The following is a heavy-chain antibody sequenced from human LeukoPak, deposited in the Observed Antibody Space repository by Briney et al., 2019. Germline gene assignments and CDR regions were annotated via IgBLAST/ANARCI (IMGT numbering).Heavy chain of an antibody. V-gene: IGHV1-46*01. CDR3: ARARRVQLWLDY. J-gene: IGHJ4*02. CDR1: GYTFTSYG. Sequence: ASVKVSCKASGYTFTSYGISWVRQAPGQGLEWMGIINPSGGSTSYAQKFQGRVTMTRDTSTSTVYMELSSLRSEDTAVYYCARARRVQLWLDYWGQGTLVTVSS. D-gene: IGHD5-18*01. CDR2: INPSGGST.